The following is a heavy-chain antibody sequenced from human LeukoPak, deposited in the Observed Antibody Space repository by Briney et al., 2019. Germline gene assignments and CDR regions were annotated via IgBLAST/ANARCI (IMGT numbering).Heavy chain of an antibody. V-gene: IGHV3-23*01. CDR3: AKAPSVTVGLYYFDY. CDR1: GFTFSSYA. J-gene: IGHJ4*02. Sequence: GGSLRLSCAASGFTFSSYAMSWVRQAPGKGLEWVSAISGSGGSTYYADSVKGRFTISRDNSKNTLYLQMNSLRAEDTAVYYCAKAPSVTVGLYYFDYWGQETLVTVSS. D-gene: IGHD2-21*02. CDR2: ISGSGGST.